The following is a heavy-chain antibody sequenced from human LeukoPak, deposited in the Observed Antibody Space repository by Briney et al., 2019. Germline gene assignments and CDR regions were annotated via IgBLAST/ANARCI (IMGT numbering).Heavy chain of an antibody. Sequence: ASVKVSCKASGYTFTDYYMDWVRQAPGQGLEWMGWINPNSGGTNYAQKFQGRVTMTRDTSISTAYMELSRLRSDDTAVYYCAREWYSSSQNWFDPWGQGTLVTVSS. J-gene: IGHJ5*02. CDR2: INPNSGGT. CDR1: GYTFTDYY. D-gene: IGHD6-13*01. CDR3: AREWYSSSQNWFDP. V-gene: IGHV1-2*02.